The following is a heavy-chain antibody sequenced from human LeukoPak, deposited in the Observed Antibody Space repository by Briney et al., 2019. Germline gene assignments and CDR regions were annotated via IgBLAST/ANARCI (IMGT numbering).Heavy chain of an antibody. Sequence: SQTLSLTCTVSGGCISSGGYYWSWIRQHPGKGLEWIGYIYYSGSTYYNPSLKSRVTISVDTSKNQFSLKLSSVTAADTAVYYCATIDFVDYYFDYWGQGTLVTVSS. J-gene: IGHJ4*02. CDR2: IYYSGST. CDR3: ATIDFVDYYFDY. D-gene: IGHD2-21*01. V-gene: IGHV4-31*03. CDR1: GGCISSGGYY.